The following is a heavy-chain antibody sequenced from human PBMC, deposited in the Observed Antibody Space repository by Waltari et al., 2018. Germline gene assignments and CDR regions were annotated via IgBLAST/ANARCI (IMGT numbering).Heavy chain of an antibody. Sequence: QVQLQQWGAGLLKPSETLSLTCAVYGGSFSGYYWSWIRQPPGKGLEWIGEINHSGSTNYNPSLKSRVTRAVDTSKNQFSLKLSSVTAADTAVYYCARGEYYYDSSGRTRTIYFDYWGQGTLVTVSS. CDR2: INHSGST. D-gene: IGHD3-22*01. V-gene: IGHV4-34*01. J-gene: IGHJ4*02. CDR1: GGSFSGYY. CDR3: ARGEYYYDSSGRTRTIYFDY.